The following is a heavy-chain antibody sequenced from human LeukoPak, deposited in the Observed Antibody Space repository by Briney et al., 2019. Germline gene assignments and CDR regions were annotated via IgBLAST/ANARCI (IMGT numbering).Heavy chain of an antibody. CDR3: ARRYCSDGGCYSDDY. J-gene: IGHJ4*02. Sequence: GASVKVSCKASGYTFTSYGISWVRQAPGQGLEWMGWISAYNGNTHYAQKLQDRVTMTTDTSTNTAYMELRSLRSDDTAIYYCARRYCSDGGCYSDDYWGQGTLITVSS. CDR2: ISAYNGNT. V-gene: IGHV1-18*01. D-gene: IGHD2-15*01. CDR1: GYTFTSYG.